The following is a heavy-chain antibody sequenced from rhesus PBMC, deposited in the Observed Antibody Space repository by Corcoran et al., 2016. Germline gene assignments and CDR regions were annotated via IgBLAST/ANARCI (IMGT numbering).Heavy chain of an antibody. CDR1: GGSICINY. CDR2: IYWGSGST. J-gene: IGHJ5-2*02. Sequence: QVQLQESGPGLVKPSETLSLTCAVSGGSICINYWTCIRPSPGKGLEWSGYIYWGSGSTSYNPSRKSRVTISTDTSKNQLSLRLSSVTAADTAVYYCARYQGGYSGSLTLDVWGRGVLVTVSS. CDR3: ARYQGGYSGSLTLDV. V-gene: IGHV4-147*01. D-gene: IGHD3-16*01.